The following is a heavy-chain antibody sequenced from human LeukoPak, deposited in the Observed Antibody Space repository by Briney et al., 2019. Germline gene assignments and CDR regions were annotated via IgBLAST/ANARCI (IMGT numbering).Heavy chain of an antibody. CDR3: ARVRVSGFDY. D-gene: IGHD3-22*01. CDR2: IYYSGST. CDR1: GGSISSYF. V-gene: IGHV4-59*01. Sequence: SETLSLTCTVSGGSISSYFWSWIRQPPGKGLQWIGYIYYSGSTIYNPSLKSRVTISVDTSKNQFSLKLSSVTAADTAVYYCARVRVSGFDYWGQGTLVTVSS. J-gene: IGHJ4*02.